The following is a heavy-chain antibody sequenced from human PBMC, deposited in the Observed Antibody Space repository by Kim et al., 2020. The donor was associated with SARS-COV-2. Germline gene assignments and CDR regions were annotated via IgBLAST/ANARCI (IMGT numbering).Heavy chain of an antibody. Sequence: SVKVSCKASGGTFSSYAISWVRQAPGQGLEWMGGIIPIFGTANYAQKFQGRVTITADESTSTAYMELSSLGSEDTAVYYCAREETYEMDYGDYGYYYYGMDVWGQGTTVTVSS. D-gene: IGHD4-17*01. CDR3: AREETYEMDYGDYGYYYYGMDV. J-gene: IGHJ6*01. CDR1: GGTFSSYA. V-gene: IGHV1-69*13. CDR2: IIPIFGTA.